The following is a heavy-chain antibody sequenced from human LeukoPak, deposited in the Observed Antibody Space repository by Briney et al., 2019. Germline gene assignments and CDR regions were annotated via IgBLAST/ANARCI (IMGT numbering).Heavy chain of an antibody. Sequence: SETLSLTCAVYGGSFSGYYWSWIRQPPGKGLEWIGEINHSGSTNYNPSLKSRVTISVDTSKNQFSLKLSSVTAADTAVYYCARLRITMVRGVIITRNYYYYYYMDVWGKGTTVTISS. CDR1: GGSFSGYY. CDR2: INHSGST. J-gene: IGHJ6*03. CDR3: ARLRITMVRGVIITRNYYYYYYMDV. V-gene: IGHV4-34*01. D-gene: IGHD3-10*01.